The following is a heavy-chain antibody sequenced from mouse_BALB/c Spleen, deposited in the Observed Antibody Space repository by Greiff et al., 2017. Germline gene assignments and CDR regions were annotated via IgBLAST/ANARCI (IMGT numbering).Heavy chain of an antibody. CDR2: ISSGGSYT. Sequence: EVKLMESGGELVKPGGSLKLSCAASGFTFSSYGMSWVRQTPDKRLEWVATISSGGSYTYYPDSVKGRFTISRDNAKNTLYLQMSSLKSEDTAMYYCARRGNYLWFAYWGQGTLVTVSA. CDR1: GFTFSSYG. D-gene: IGHD2-1*01. CDR3: ARRGNYLWFAY. J-gene: IGHJ3*01. V-gene: IGHV5-6*02.